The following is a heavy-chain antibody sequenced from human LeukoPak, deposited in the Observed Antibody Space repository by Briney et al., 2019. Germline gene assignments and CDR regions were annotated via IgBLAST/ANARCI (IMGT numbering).Heavy chain of an antibody. Sequence: GGSLRLSCAASGFTFSSYTLTWVRQAPGKGLEWVSTISGSGGNTYYADSVKGRFIISRDNAKNSLYLQMNSLRDEDTAVYYCARDALHPRWYFDLWGRGTLLTVSS. J-gene: IGHJ2*01. V-gene: IGHV3-23*01. CDR1: GFTFSSYT. CDR2: ISGSGGNT. CDR3: ARDALHPRWYFDL.